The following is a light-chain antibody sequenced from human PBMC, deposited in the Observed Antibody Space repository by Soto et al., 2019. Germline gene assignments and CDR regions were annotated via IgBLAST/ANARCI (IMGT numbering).Light chain of an antibody. CDR3: HQDMNWPPLT. CDR1: ESISRT. V-gene: IGKV3-15*01. Sequence: EIVMTQSPATLSASPGERVTLSCRASESISRTLAWYQQKPGQAPRLLIYGASSRDIGVPARFSGGGSGTEFTITLSSLQSEDSAVYFEHQDMNWPPLTFGPGTNVDV. J-gene: IGKJ3*01. CDR2: GAS.